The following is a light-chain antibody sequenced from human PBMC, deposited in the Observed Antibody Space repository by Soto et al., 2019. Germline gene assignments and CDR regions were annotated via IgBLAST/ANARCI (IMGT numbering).Light chain of an antibody. CDR3: QQYNDLVT. CDR1: QSVSSH. CDR2: AAS. Sequence: IVMTQSPATLSVSPGERVTLSCRASQSVSSHLAWYQQKPGQAPRLLMCAASTRANGIPARFSGSGSGTEFTLTITSLQSEDFALYYCQQYNDLVTFGGGTKVEIK. V-gene: IGKV3-15*01. J-gene: IGKJ4*01.